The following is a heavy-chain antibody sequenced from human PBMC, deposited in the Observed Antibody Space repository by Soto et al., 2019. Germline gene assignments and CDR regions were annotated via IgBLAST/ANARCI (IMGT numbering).Heavy chain of an antibody. CDR2: ISGSGGST. CDR3: AKDPAAYSSSSGTGAFDY. Sequence: GSPRLSCAASGFTFSSYAMSWVRQAPGKGLEWVSAISGSGGSTYYADSVKGRFTISRDNSKNTLYLQMNSLKAEDTAVYYCAKDPAAYSSSSGTGAFDYWGQGTLVTVSS. V-gene: IGHV3-23*01. D-gene: IGHD6-6*01. CDR1: GFTFSSYA. J-gene: IGHJ4*02.